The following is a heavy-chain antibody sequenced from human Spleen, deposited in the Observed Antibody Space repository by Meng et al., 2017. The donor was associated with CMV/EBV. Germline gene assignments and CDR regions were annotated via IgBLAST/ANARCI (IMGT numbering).Heavy chain of an antibody. CDR3: AKDSQPGIVEAGTNFDY. CDR1: GFTFTTYA. Sequence: GESLKISCAASGFTFTTYAMNWVRQAPGKGLEWVSGISGTGSSTYYAASVKGRFTISRDNSKNTLYLQMNSLRVEDTAVYYCAKDSQPGIVEAGTNFDYWGQGTLVTVSS. D-gene: IGHD6-13*01. CDR2: ISGTGSST. V-gene: IGHV3-23*01. J-gene: IGHJ4*02.